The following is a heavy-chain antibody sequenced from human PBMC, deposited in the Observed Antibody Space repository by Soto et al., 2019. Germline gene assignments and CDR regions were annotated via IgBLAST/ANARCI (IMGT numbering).Heavy chain of an antibody. D-gene: IGHD3-10*01. J-gene: IGHJ3*01. Sequence: EVQLVESGGGLVQPGGSLRLSCAASGFTFSDHHIDWVRQAPGKGLEWVGRSRNKARGYTTEYAPSVKGRFNISTDTSRSSVFLEMYSLKIDDTAMYYCVRDDSRGDSSAFDLWGQGTMVTVSS. CDR1: GFTFSDHH. V-gene: IGHV3-72*01. CDR2: SRNKARGYTT. CDR3: VRDDSRGDSSAFDL.